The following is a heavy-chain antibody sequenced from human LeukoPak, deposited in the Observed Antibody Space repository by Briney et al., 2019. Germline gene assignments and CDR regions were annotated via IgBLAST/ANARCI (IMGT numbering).Heavy chain of an antibody. Sequence: PSETLSLTCTVSGGSISSYYWSWIRQPPGKGLEWIGYIYYSGSTNYNPSLKSRVTISVDTSKNQFSLKLSSVPAADTAVYYCARDGGYEAAFDIWGQGTMVTVSS. D-gene: IGHD5-12*01. V-gene: IGHV4-59*01. CDR2: IYYSGST. CDR3: ARDGGYEAAFDI. J-gene: IGHJ3*02. CDR1: GGSISSYY.